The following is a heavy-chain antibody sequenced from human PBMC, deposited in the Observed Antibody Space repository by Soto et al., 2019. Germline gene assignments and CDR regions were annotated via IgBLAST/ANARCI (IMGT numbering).Heavy chain of an antibody. D-gene: IGHD3-10*01. V-gene: IGHV3-33*01. CDR3: ARDGHPRNSYGSGSYYPSDAFDI. CDR2: IWYDGSNK. J-gene: IGHJ3*02. CDR1: GFTFSSYG. Sequence: GGSLRLSCAASGFTFSSYGMHWVRQAPGKGLEWVAVIWYDGSNKYYADSVKGRFTISRDNSKNTLYLQMNSLRAEDTAVYYCARDGHPRNSYGSGSYYPSDAFDIWGQGTMVTVSS.